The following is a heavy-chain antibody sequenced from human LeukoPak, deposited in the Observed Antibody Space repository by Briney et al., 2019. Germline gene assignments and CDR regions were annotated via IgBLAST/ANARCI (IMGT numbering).Heavy chain of an antibody. J-gene: IGHJ4*02. CDR3: ASYYYDGSGRLFDY. Sequence: GESLKISCKGSGYSFTNYWIGWVRQMPGKGLDWVGIIYPGDSDPRYSPSFQGQVTISADKSISTAYLQWSSLKASDTAMYFCASYYYDGSGRLFDYWGQGTLVTVSS. CDR2: IYPGDSDP. D-gene: IGHD3-22*01. CDR1: GYSFTNYW. V-gene: IGHV5-51*01.